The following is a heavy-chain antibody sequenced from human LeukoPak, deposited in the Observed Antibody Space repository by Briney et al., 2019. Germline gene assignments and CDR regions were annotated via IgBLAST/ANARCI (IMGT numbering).Heavy chain of an antibody. CDR3: ARSMTTVTANWFDP. CDR1: GYSFTSYW. V-gene: IGHV5-51*01. D-gene: IGHD4-17*01. Sequence: GVSLQSSCQGSGYSFTSYWVGSVRLMPGRGLEWMGIIYPGDSDTRYSPSFQGQVTISADKSISTAYLQWSSLKASDTAMYYCARSMTTVTANWFDPWGQGTLVTVSS. CDR2: IYPGDSDT. J-gene: IGHJ5*02.